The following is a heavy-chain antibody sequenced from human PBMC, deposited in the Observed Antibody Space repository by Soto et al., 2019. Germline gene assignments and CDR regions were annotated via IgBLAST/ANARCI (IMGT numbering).Heavy chain of an antibody. CDR2: IYYSGST. CDR1: GGSISRSSYY. Sequence: SETLSLTCTVSGGSISRSSYYWSWIRQPPGKGLEWIGYIYYSGSTNYNPSLKSRVTISVDTSKNQFSLKLSSVTAADTAVYYCARSDGRYWGQGTLVTVSS. CDR3: ARSDGRY. J-gene: IGHJ4*02. V-gene: IGHV4-61*01.